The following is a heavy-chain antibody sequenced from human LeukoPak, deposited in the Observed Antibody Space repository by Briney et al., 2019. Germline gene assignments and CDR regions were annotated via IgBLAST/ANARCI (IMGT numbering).Heavy chain of an antibody. CDR1: GGSFSGYY. V-gene: IGHV4-34*01. CDR3: ARAPYSSSWSGHGLYNWFDP. J-gene: IGHJ5*02. D-gene: IGHD6-13*01. Sequence: SETLSLTCAVYGGSFSGYYWSWIRQPPGKGLEWIGEINHSGSTNYNPSLKSRVTISVDTSKNQFSLKLSSVTAADTAVYYCARAPYSSSWSGHGLYNWFDPWGQGTLVTVSS. CDR2: INHSGST.